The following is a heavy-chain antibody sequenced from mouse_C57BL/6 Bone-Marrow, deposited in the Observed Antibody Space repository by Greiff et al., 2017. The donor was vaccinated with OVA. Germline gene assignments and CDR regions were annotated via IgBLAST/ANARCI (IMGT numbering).Heavy chain of an antibody. CDR1: GYAFSSSW. V-gene: IGHV1-82*01. J-gene: IGHJ4*01. Sequence: QVQLQQSGPELVKPGASVKISCKASGYAFSSSWMNWVKQRPGTGLEWIGRIYPGDGDTNYNGTFKGKATLTADKSSSTAYMQLSSLTSEDSAVYFCARSTMVTSYAMDYWGQGTSVTVSS. D-gene: IGHD2-2*01. CDR2: IYPGDGDT. CDR3: ARSTMVTSYAMDY.